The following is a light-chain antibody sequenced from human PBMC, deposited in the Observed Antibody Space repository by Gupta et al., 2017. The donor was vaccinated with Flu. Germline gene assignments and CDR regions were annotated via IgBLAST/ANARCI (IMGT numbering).Light chain of an antibody. CDR2: DAS. J-gene: IGKJ2*01. V-gene: IGKV1-33*01. CDR1: QDINNY. CDR3: QQYNSLPHT. Sequence: DIQMTQSPSSLSASVGDRVTIACQASQDINNYLNWYHQIPGKAPKRLIYDASLLEAGVPSRFSGSGSGTYFTFTISSLHPDDIGTYYCQQYNSLPHTFGQGTKLEI.